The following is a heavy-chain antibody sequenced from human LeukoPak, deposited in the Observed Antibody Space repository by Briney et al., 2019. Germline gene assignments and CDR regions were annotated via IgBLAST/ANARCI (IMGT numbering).Heavy chain of an antibody. V-gene: IGHV4-59*01. CDR2: IYYSGST. CDR3: ARGRGDH. Sequence: PSETLSLTCAVYGGSFSGYYWSWIRQPPGKGLEWIGYIYYSGSTNYNPSLKSRVTISVDTSKNQFSLKLSSVTTADTAVYYCARGRGDHWGQGTLVTVSS. D-gene: IGHD3-10*01. J-gene: IGHJ4*02. CDR1: GGSFSGYY.